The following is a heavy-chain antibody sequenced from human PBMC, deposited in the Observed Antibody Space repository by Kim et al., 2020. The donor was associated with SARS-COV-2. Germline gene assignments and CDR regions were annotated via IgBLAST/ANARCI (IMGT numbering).Heavy chain of an antibody. D-gene: IGHD2-8*01. CDR2: IKSKTDGGTT. V-gene: IGHV3-15*01. CDR3: TTDPLIHREFDY. CDR1: GFTFSNAW. Sequence: GGSLRLSCAASGFTFSNAWMSWVRQAPGKGLEWVGRIKSKTDGGTTDYAAPVKGRFTISRDDSKNTLYLQMNSLKTEDTAVYYCTTDPLIHREFDYWGQGTLVTVSS. J-gene: IGHJ4*02.